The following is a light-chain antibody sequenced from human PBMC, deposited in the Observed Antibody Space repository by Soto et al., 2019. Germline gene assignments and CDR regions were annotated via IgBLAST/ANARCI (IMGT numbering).Light chain of an antibody. CDR2: KTS. CDR3: QYYDNYSWT. V-gene: IGKV1-5*03. Sequence: DIQLTQSPSTLSASVGDRVTITCRASQSIGVWLTWYQQKPGKAPNFLIYKTSTLESVVPSSFIGSGSGTEFTVTISSLQPDDFATYHCQYYDNYSWTFGQGTKVEIK. CDR1: QSIGVW. J-gene: IGKJ1*01.